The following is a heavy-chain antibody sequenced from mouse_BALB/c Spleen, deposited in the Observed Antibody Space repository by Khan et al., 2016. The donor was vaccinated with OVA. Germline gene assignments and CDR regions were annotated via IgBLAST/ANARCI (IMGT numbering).Heavy chain of an antibody. CDR3: ASERGRYYALDY. D-gene: IGHD4-1*01. J-gene: IGHJ4*01. V-gene: IGHV3-2*02. CDR2: ISYSGST. Sequence: EVQLQESGPGLVKPSQSLSLTCTVTGYSITSDYAWNWIRQFPGNKLEWMGYISYSGSTTYNPSLKSRISITRDTSKDQFFLQLKSVTSEDTATYYGASERGRYYALDYRGQGTSVTVSS. CDR1: GYSITSDYA.